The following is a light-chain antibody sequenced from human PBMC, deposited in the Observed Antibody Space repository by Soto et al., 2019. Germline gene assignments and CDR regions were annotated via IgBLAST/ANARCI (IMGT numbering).Light chain of an antibody. V-gene: IGKV1-17*01. J-gene: IGKJ1*01. CDR1: QGIRDA. Sequence: DIQMTQSPSSLSASVGDRVTITCRASQGIRDALGWYQQKPGKAPKRLIYAAPSLQSGVPSRFSGSGSGTEITLTISSLQPEDFATYYCLQHNSYPQTFGQGTKVEIK. CDR3: LQHNSYPQT. CDR2: AAP.